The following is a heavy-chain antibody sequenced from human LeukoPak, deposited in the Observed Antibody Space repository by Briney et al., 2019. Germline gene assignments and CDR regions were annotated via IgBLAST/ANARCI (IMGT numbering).Heavy chain of an antibody. CDR1: GFTFSSYC. Sequence: GGSLRLSCAASGFTFSSYCMNWVRQAPGKGLEWVSYISSSGSTIYYADSVKGRFTISRDNAKNSLYLQMNSLRAEDTAVYYCASLGFDWFDPWGQGTLVTVSS. V-gene: IGHV3-48*04. J-gene: IGHJ5*02. CDR2: ISSSGSTI. CDR3: ASLGFDWFDP.